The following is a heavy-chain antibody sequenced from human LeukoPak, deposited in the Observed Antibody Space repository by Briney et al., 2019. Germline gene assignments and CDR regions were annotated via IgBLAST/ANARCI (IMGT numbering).Heavy chain of an antibody. D-gene: IGHD2-15*01. Sequence: ASVKVSCKASGYTFTSYDINWVRQATGQGLEWMGWMKPNSGNTGYAQKFQGRVTMTRNTSISTAYMELSSLRSEDTAVYYCARGYCSGGSCYLYYFDYWGQGTLVTVSS. J-gene: IGHJ4*02. V-gene: IGHV1-8*01. CDR1: GYTFTSYD. CDR3: ARGYCSGGSCYLYYFDY. CDR2: MKPNSGNT.